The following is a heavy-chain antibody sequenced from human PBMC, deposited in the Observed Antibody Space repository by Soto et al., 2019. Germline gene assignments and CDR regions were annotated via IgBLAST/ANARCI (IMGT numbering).Heavy chain of an antibody. D-gene: IGHD2-15*01. CDR2: IITIFGTA. CDR3: ARLCSGGSCYLGYYYGMDV. J-gene: IGHJ6*02. CDR1: GGTFSSYA. Sequence: QVQLVQSGAEVKKPGSSVKVSCKASGGTFSSYAISWVRQAPGQGLEWMGGIITIFGTANYAQKFQGRVTITADESTSTAYMELSSLRSEDTAVYYCARLCSGGSCYLGYYYGMDVWGQGTTVTVSS. V-gene: IGHV1-69*01.